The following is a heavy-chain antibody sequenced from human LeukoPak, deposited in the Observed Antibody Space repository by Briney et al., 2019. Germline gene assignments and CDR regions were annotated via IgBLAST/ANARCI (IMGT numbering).Heavy chain of an antibody. CDR2: IIPILGIA. CDR1: GGTFSRYA. CDR3: ARIAAAGTDLFDY. V-gene: IGHV1-69*04. J-gene: IGHJ4*02. Sequence: ASVKVSCKASGGTFSRYAISWVRQAPGQGLEWMGRIIPILGIANYAQKFQGRVTITADKSTSTAYMELSSLRSEDTAVYYCARIAAAGTDLFDYWGQGTLVTVSS. D-gene: IGHD6-13*01.